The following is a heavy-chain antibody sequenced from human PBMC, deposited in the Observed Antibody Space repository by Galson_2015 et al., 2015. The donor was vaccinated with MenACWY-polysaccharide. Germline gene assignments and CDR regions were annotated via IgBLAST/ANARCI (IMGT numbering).Heavy chain of an antibody. V-gene: IGHV3-23*01. CDR2: ITNNAGKT. Sequence: SLRLSCAASGFAVSSRAMSWVRQAPGKGPEWIAAITNNAGKTYYAHSVMGRFTISRDSSSNTVSLQMNSLRVEDTALYFCAKDHSSSGWPTFDSWGPGTLVTVSS. CDR3: AKDHSSSGWPTFDS. D-gene: IGHD2-15*01. J-gene: IGHJ4*02. CDR1: GFAVSSRA.